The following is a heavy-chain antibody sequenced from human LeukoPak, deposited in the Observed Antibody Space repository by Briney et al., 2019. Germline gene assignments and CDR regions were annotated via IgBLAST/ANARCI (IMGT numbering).Heavy chain of an antibody. CDR1: GGSISSYQ. CDR2: IYDSGSA. J-gene: IGHJ4*02. Sequence: SETLSLTCTVSGGSISSYQWSWIRQPPGKGLEWIGNIYDSGSANYNPSLKSRVVISVDTSKNQFSLNLTPGTAADTAVYYCARVGVDYSGNVLKYFFDYWGQGTLVTVSS. V-gene: IGHV4-59*01. D-gene: IGHD4-23*01. CDR3: ARVGVDYSGNVLKYFFDY.